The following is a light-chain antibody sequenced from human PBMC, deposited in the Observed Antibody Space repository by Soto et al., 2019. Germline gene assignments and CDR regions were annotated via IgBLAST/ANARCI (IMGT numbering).Light chain of an antibody. CDR1: QSVSSY. CDR3: QQRSTWPLIT. J-gene: IGKJ3*01. V-gene: IGKV3-11*01. CDR2: DAS. Sequence: EIVLTQSQATLSLSPGESATLSCRASQSVSSYLAWYQQKPGQAPRLLVYDASNRAPGIPARFSGSGSGTVFTLPISNLEPADFAVYYCQQRSTWPLITFGPGTKVDIK.